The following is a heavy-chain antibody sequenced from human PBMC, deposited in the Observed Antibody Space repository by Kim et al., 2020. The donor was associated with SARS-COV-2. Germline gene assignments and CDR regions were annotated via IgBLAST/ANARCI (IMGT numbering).Heavy chain of an antibody. CDR2: INSSAGTT. J-gene: IGHJ4*02. CDR3: ARDLTGGRGCGSTSCPLSY. D-gene: IGHD2-2*01. V-gene: IGHV1-46*01. CDR1: GYTFTSYY. Sequence: ASVKVSCKAYGYTFTSYYMHWVRQAPGQGLEWMGIINSSAGTTGYAQKFQGRVTMTRDTSTSTVYMELSSLRSEDTAVYYCARDLTGGRGCGSTSCPLSYWGQGTLVTVSS.